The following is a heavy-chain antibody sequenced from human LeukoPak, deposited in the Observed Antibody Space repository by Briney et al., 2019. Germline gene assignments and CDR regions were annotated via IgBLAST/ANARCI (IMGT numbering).Heavy chain of an antibody. CDR2: ISSSSSYI. Sequence: PGRSLRLSCAASGFTFSSYSMNWVRQAPGKGLEWVSSISSSSSYIYYADSVKGRFTISRDNAKNSLYLQMNSLRAEDTAVYYCARVGKRGYDILTGYYFDYWGQGTLVTVSS. V-gene: IGHV3-21*01. J-gene: IGHJ4*02. D-gene: IGHD3-9*01. CDR1: GFTFSSYS. CDR3: ARVGKRGYDILTGYYFDY.